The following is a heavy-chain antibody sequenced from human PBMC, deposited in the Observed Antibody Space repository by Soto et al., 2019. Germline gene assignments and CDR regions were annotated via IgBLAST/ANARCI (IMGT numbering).Heavy chain of an antibody. Sequence: SETLSLTCTVSGDSVSSDNYYWTWIRQPPGKGLEWIGYVYSSGSTNYNPSLKSRVTISVDTSKNQFSLNLSSVTAADTAVYYCTRDSDGRMTTNPYYYYGMDVWGPGITVTVSS. CDR2: VYSSGST. V-gene: IGHV4-61*01. CDR3: TRDSDGRMTTNPYYYYGMDV. CDR1: GDSVSSDNYY. J-gene: IGHJ6*02. D-gene: IGHD1-26*01.